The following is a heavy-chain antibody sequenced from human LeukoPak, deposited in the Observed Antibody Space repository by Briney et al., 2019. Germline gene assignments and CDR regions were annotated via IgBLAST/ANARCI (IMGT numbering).Heavy chain of an antibody. CDR3: AKDGRIAVAGTRLTYYFDY. J-gene: IGHJ4*02. CDR2: ISGSGGST. Sequence: GGSLRLSCAASGFTFSSYAMSWVRQAPGKGLEWVSAISGSGGSTYYADSVKGRFTISRDNSKNTLYLQMNSLRAEDTAVYYCAKDGRIAVAGTRLTYYFDYWGQGTLVTVSS. V-gene: IGHV3-23*01. D-gene: IGHD6-19*01. CDR1: GFTFSSYA.